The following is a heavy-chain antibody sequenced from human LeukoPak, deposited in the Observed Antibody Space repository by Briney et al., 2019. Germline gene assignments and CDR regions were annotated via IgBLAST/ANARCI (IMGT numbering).Heavy chain of an antibody. CDR3: ARVFGYTYGHADY. CDR2: FYGSGSA. D-gene: IGHD5-18*01. V-gene: IGHV4-59*01. J-gene: IGHJ4*02. CDR1: GGSINGYY. Sequence: SETLSLTCTVSGGSINGYYWCWMRQPPGKGLEWIGNFYGSGSANYNPSLKSRVTISVETSKNQFSLKLSSVTAADTAVYYCARVFGYTYGHADYWGQGTLVTVSS.